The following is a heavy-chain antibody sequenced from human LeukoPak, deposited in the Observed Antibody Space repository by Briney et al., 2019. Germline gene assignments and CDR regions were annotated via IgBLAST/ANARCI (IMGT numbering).Heavy chain of an antibody. V-gene: IGHV3-30*03. CDR3: ARTRYSSSWYSLYYFDY. CDR1: GFTFSSYG. Sequence: GGSLRLSCAASGFTFSSYGMHWVRQAPGKGLEWAAVISYDGSNKYYADSVKGRFTISRDNSKNTLYLQMNSLRAEDTAVYYCARTRYSSSWYSLYYFDYWGQGTLVTVSS. CDR2: ISYDGSNK. D-gene: IGHD6-13*01. J-gene: IGHJ4*02.